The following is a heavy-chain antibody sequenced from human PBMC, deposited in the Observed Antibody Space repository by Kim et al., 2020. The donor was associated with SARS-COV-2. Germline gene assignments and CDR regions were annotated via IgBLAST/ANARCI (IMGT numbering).Heavy chain of an antibody. CDR3: ARGGYDILTGPWASPLL. D-gene: IGHD3-9*01. CDR2: INHSGST. Sequence: SETLSLTCAVYGGSFSGYYWSWIRQPPGNGLEWIGEINHSGSTNYNPSLKSRVTISVDTSKNQFSLKLSSVTAADTAVYYCARGGYDILTGPWASPLLWGQGTLVSVSS. CDR1: GGSFSGYY. J-gene: IGHJ4*02. V-gene: IGHV4-34*01.